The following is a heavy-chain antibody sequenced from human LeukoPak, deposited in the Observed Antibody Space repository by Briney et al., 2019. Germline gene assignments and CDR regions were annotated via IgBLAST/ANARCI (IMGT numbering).Heavy chain of an antibody. CDR1: GGSISSYY. J-gene: IGHJ4*02. CDR2: IYTSGSTSGNT. V-gene: IGHV4-4*07. Sequence: PSETLSLTCTVSGGSISSYYWSWIRQPAGKGLEWIGRIYTSGSTSGNTIYNPSLKSRVTMSVDTSKNQFSLKVSSVTAADTAVYYCARSIYCSGGSCYLYYFDYWGQGTLVTVSS. D-gene: IGHD2-15*01. CDR3: ARSIYCSGGSCYLYYFDY.